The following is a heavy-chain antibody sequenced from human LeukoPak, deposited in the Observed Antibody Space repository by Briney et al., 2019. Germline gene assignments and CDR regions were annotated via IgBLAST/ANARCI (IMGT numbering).Heavy chain of an antibody. CDR2: ISYDGNNK. D-gene: IGHD3-10*01. J-gene: IGHJ6*02. Sequence: GGSLRLSCAASGFTFSSYGMKWVRQAPGKGLEWVAVISYDGNNKYYADSVKGRFTISRDNSKNTLYLQMNSLRSEDTAVYYCAKDHRAGQYYYYYYGMDVWGQGTTVTVSS. V-gene: IGHV3-30-3*01. CDR3: AKDHRAGQYYYYYYGMDV. CDR1: GFTFSSYG.